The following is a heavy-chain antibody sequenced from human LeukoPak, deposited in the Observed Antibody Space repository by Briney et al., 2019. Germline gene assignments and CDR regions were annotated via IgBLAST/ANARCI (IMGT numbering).Heavy chain of an antibody. J-gene: IGHJ3*02. D-gene: IGHD1-26*01. V-gene: IGHV3-72*01. Sequence: GGSLRLSCAGSGFSFSDHYMGWVRQAPGKGREWVGRSRDKADSYTIEYAASVKGRFTISRDDSKTSLYLQMNSLKTEDTAVYYCTRGRSGSGGASDIWGQGTMVIVSS. CDR2: SRDKADSYTI. CDR3: TRGRSGSGGASDI. CDR1: GFSFSDHY.